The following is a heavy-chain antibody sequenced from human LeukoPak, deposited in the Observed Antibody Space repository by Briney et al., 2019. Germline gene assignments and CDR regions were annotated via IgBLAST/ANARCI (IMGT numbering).Heavy chain of an antibody. CDR3: ARDYGEGGYYFDY. Sequence: GGSLRLSCAASGFIFSSYSMNWVRQAPGKGLEWVSFISSSSGYIYYADSVKGRFTISRDNAKNSLHLQMNSLRAEDTAVYYCARDYGEGGYYFDYWGQGTLVTVSS. J-gene: IGHJ4*02. CDR2: ISSSSGYI. D-gene: IGHD4-17*01. CDR1: GFIFSSYS. V-gene: IGHV3-21*01.